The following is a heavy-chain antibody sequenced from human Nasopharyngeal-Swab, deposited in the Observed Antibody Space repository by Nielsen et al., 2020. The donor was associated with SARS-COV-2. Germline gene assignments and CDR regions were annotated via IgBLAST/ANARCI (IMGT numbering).Heavy chain of an antibody. CDR1: GFTFSRYA. CDR2: IYSGGSTT. Sequence: ASLKISCAASGFTFSRYAMSWVRQAPGKGLELVSLIYSGGSTTYYGNTVKSRFTISRDYSKNTLYLQMNSLRAEDTALYYCAKWTAVTGYWGFDYWGQGTLVTVSS. J-gene: IGHJ4*02. V-gene: IGHV3-23*03. D-gene: IGHD3-9*01. CDR3: AKWTAVTGYWGFDY.